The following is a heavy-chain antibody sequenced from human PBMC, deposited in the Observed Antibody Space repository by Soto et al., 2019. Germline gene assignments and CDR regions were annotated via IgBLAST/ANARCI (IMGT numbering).Heavy chain of an antibody. D-gene: IGHD6-19*01. Sequence: ASVKVSCKASGYTFTSYAMHWVRQAPGQRLEWMGWINAGNGNTKYSQKFQGRVTITRDTSASTAYMELSSLRSEDTAVYYCASRGIAVAGTGSHYYYYGMDVWGQGTTVTVSS. CDR1: GYTFTSYA. J-gene: IGHJ6*02. V-gene: IGHV1-3*01. CDR3: ASRGIAVAGTGSHYYYYGMDV. CDR2: INAGNGNT.